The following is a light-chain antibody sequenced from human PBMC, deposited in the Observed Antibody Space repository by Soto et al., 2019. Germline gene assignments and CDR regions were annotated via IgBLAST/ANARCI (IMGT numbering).Light chain of an antibody. CDR2: EVS. CDR3: SSYTNRDTLV. J-gene: IGLJ3*02. Sequence: QSVLTQPASVSGSPGQSITISCTGTSSDVGAYNYVSWYQQHPGKAPKLMIYEVSNRPSGVSNRFSASKSGHTASLTISGLQAEDEADYYCSSYTNRDTLVFGGGTKVTVL. CDR1: SSDVGAYNY. V-gene: IGLV2-14*01.